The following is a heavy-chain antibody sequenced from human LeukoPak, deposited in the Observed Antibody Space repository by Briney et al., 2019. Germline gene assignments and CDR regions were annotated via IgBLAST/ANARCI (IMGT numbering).Heavy chain of an antibody. D-gene: IGHD2-2*01. V-gene: IGHV3-23*01. Sequence: GGSLRLSCAASGFTFSSYAMSWVRQAPGKGLEWVSAISGSGDNTFYADSVKGRFTISRDNFKNTLYLQMNSLRAEDTAVYYCARDHGGRPMGYQLLWTYYYYYGMDVWGQGTTVTVSS. CDR3: ARDHGGRPMGYQLLWTYYYYYGMDV. J-gene: IGHJ6*02. CDR2: ISGSGDNT. CDR1: GFTFSSYA.